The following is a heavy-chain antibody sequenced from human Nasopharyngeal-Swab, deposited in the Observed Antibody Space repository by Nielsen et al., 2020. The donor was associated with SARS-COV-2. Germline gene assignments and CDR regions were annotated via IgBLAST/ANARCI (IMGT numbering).Heavy chain of an antibody. CDR1: GFSLSTSGMC. V-gene: IGHV2-70*11. Sequence: SGPKLVKHPPTHTLTCTVTGFSLSTSGMCVGWIRQPPGKALKRLARNDWDDDKYYSTSMKTRLTISKDTSKKHVVLTMTNMDPVDTATYYCARSFGGVIAIDYWGQGTLVTVSS. D-gene: IGHD3-16*02. J-gene: IGHJ4*02. CDR2: NDWDDDK. CDR3: ARSFGGVIAIDY.